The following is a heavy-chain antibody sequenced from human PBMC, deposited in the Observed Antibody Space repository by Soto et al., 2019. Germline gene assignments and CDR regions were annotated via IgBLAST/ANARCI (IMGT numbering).Heavy chain of an antibody. CDR3: ARVGGDYVGDSGGCGY. V-gene: IGHV4-59*01. CDR1: GGSIRDYF. D-gene: IGHD3-16*01. Sequence: SETLSLTCTVSGGSIRDYFWTWIRQRPGKGLERIGYSYYSGRTDYNPSLKSRGSISVDTGKNHFSLQLRSVTATDTAVYECARVGGDYVGDSGGCGYWGRGTLVAVSS. J-gene: IGHJ4*02. CDR2: SYYSGRT.